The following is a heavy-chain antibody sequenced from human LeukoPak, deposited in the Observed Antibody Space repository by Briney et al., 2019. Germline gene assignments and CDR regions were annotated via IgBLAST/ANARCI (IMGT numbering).Heavy chain of an antibody. V-gene: IGHV3-48*03. CDR3: ARGGPEGFDY. CDR2: ISSSGSTI. CDR1: GFXFSSYE. Sequence: PGGSLRLSCAASGFXFSSYEINWVRQAPGKGLEWVSYISSSGSTIYYADSVKGRFTISRDNAKNSLYLQMNSLRAEDTAVYYCARGGPEGFDYWGQGTLVTVSS. D-gene: IGHD1-14*01. J-gene: IGHJ4*02.